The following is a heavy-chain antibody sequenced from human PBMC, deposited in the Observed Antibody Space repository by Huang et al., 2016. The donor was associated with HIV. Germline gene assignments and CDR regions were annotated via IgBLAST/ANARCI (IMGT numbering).Heavy chain of an antibody. V-gene: IGHV3-21*01. CDR2: ISKNGGT. CDR1: GFRFNDYN. D-gene: IGHD6-19*01. Sequence: EVQLVESGGGLVKVGGSLRLSCVASGFRFNDYNINWVRQDPGKGVEWVSSISKNGGTHYGDSVRGRFTISRDNANKSVYLQMNSLRAEDTAVYYCARRAAVIGMDYWGQGALVTVSS. CDR3: ARRAAVIGMDY. J-gene: IGHJ4*02.